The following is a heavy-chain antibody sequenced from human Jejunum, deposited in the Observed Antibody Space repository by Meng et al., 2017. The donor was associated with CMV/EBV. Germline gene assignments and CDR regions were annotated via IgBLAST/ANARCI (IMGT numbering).Heavy chain of an antibody. Sequence: VQWVQSGGEVRNPGASVKVSCEASGFIFTSYAISWVRQAPGQGLQYMGWISAYNGNTNYAQELQGRVTMTTDTSTSTAYMELRSLRFDDTAVYYCARFYCSSTSCPHVLFDYWGQGTLVTVSS. V-gene: IGHV1-18*01. D-gene: IGHD2-2*01. CDR2: ISAYNGNT. CDR3: ARFYCSSTSCPHVLFDY. J-gene: IGHJ4*02. CDR1: GFIFTSYA.